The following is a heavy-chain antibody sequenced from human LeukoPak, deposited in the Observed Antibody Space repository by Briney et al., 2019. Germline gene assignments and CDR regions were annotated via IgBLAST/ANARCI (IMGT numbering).Heavy chain of an antibody. J-gene: IGHJ4*02. D-gene: IGHD3-9*01. Sequence: GGSLRLSCAASGFTFSSYSMNWVRQAPGKGLEWVSSISSSSSYIYYADSVKGRFTISRDNAKNSLYLQMNSLRAEDTAVYYCASYKARWKYYDILTGYVGRWLDYWGQGTLVTVSS. CDR2: ISSSSSYI. V-gene: IGHV3-21*01. CDR3: ASYKARWKYYDILTGYVGRWLDY. CDR1: GFTFSSYS.